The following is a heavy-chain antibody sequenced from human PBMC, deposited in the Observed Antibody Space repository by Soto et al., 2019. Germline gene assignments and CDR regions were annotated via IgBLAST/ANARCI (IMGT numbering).Heavy chain of an antibody. J-gene: IGHJ1*01. V-gene: IGHV1-3*04. D-gene: IGHD2-15*01. Sequence: QVQLVQSGAEVQRPGASVKVSCQASGYTFTTYDMNWVRQAPGQSLEWMGGIKTATGHAKYSEKFQDRVTMARDPAAGTGQIVFSRLRSEDTAVYFCVVSTGWWYFLYWDQCSLVTVAS. CDR2: IKTATGHA. CDR1: GYTFTTYD. CDR3: VVSTGWWYFLY.